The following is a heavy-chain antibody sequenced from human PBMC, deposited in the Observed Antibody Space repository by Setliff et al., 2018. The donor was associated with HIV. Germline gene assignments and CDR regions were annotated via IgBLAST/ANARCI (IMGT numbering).Heavy chain of an antibody. J-gene: IGHJ4*01. Sequence: SETLSLTCVVSGYSISSGYYWSWIRQHPGKGLEWIGYIYYSGSTYYSPSLKSRVTISEDTSKNQFSLKMRSVTAADTAVYYCATSPAGEILGSRPFYFDYWGQGSLVTVSS. V-gene: IGHV4-31*02. D-gene: IGHD3-10*01. CDR2: IYYSGST. CDR3: ATSPAGEILGSRPFYFDY. CDR1: GYSISSGYY.